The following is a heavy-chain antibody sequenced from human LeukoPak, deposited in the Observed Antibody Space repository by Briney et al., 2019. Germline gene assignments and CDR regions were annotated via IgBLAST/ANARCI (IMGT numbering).Heavy chain of an antibody. D-gene: IGHD6-13*01. CDR1: GFTFSSYA. J-gene: IGHJ4*02. CDR2: ISHDGSNK. Sequence: GRSLRLSCAASGFTFSSYAMHWVRQAPGKGLEWVAVISHDGSNKYYADSVKGRFTISRDNSKNTLYLQMNSLRAEDTAVYYCARDSSWYFDYWGQGTLVTVSS. CDR3: ARDSSWYFDY. V-gene: IGHV3-30*04.